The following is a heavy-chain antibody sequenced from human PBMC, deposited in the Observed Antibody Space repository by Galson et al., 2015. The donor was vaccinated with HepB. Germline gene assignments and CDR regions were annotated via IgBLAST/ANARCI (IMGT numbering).Heavy chain of an antibody. CDR3: ARGSSSTYFDYFDS. CDR2: INPNSGDT. CDR1: GYTFTGYF. D-gene: IGHD2-2*01. Sequence: SVKVSCKASGYTFTGYFMHWVRQAPGQGLEWLGWINPNSGDTNYAQKFQGRVTMTRDTSISTAYMELSRLTSDDTAVYYCARGSSSTYFDYFDSWGQGTLVTVSS. J-gene: IGHJ4*02. V-gene: IGHV1-2*02.